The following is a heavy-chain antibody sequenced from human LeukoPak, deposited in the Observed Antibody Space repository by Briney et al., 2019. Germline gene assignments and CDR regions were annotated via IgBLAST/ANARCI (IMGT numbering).Heavy chain of an antibody. J-gene: IGHJ6*03. V-gene: IGHV4-38-2*02. CDR2: IYHSGST. Sequence: SETLSLTCTVSGYSISSGYYWGWIRQPPGKGLEWIGSIYHSGSTYYNPSLKSRVTISVDTSKNQFSLKLSSVTAADTAVYYCARAGDSSSWYPYYYYYMDVWGKGTTATVSS. D-gene: IGHD6-13*01. CDR1: GYSISSGYY. CDR3: ARAGDSSSWYPYYYYYMDV.